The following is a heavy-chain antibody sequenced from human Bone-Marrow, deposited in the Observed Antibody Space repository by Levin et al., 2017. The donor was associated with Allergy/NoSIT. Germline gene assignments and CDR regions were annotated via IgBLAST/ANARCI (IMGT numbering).Heavy chain of an antibody. J-gene: IGHJ5*02. CDR3: AKDIMVRGESFGGLFDP. CDR1: GFTFSSYA. D-gene: IGHD3-10*01. CDR2: ISGSGGST. Sequence: GGSLRLSCAASGFTFSSYAMSWVRQAPGKGLEWVSAISGSGGSTYYADSVKGRFTISRDNSKNTLYLQMNSLRAEDTAVYYCAKDIMVRGESFGGLFDPWGQGTLVTVSS. V-gene: IGHV3-23*01.